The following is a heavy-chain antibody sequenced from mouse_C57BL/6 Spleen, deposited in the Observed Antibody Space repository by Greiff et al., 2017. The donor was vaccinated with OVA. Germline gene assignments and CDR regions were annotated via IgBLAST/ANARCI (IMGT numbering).Heavy chain of an antibody. CDR1: GYTFTSYW. D-gene: IGHD4-1*01. CDR3: ASALGYIDY. CDR2: IDRSGSYN. Sequence: VQLQQPGAELVRPGTSVTLSCTASGYTFTSYWMHWVKQRPGQGLEWIGVIDRSGSYNNYKQNITGQATLTVDTSSSTAYMQPGSLASEDSAVYYCASALGYIDYWGQGTTLTVSS. V-gene: IGHV1-59*01. J-gene: IGHJ2*01.